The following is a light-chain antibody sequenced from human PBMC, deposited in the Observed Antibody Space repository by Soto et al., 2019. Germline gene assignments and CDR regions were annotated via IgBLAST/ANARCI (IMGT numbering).Light chain of an antibody. CDR1: SSNIGAPYD. CDR3: QSYDNTLRGFV. Sequence: QAVVTQPPSVSGAPGQRVTISCTGSSSNIGAPYDVQWYQQLPGTAPKLLIYGNDKRPFGVPGRFSASRSGTSASLAITGLQAEDEADFYCQSYDNTLRGFVFGTGTKLTVL. V-gene: IGLV1-40*01. J-gene: IGLJ1*01. CDR2: GND.